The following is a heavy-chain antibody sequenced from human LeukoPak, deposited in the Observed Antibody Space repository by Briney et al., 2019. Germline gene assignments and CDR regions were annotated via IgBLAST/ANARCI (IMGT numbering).Heavy chain of an antibody. CDR2: IYSGGRT. J-gene: IGHJ6*02. Sequence: PGGSLRLSCAASGFTVSSNFMSWVRQAPGKGLEWGSVIYSGGRTYYSDSVKGRFPISRDNSKNPLYLQMNSLRPEDTAVYYCARDQARRYCSGGSCYSYYGMDVWGQGTTVTVSS. CDR3: ARDQARRYCSGGSCYSYYGMDV. D-gene: IGHD2-15*01. V-gene: IGHV3-66*01. CDR1: GFTVSSNF.